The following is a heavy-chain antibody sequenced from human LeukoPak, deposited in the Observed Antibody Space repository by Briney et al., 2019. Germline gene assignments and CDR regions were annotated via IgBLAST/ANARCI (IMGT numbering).Heavy chain of an antibody. CDR2: IYHSEST. CDR3: ARGTSYSGATFLY. V-gene: IGHV4-59*01. J-gene: IGHJ4*02. Sequence: PSETLSLTCTVSGGSISSFYWNWIRQPPGKGLERIGYIYHSESTNYNPSLKGRVTISADTSKNQFSLKLSSVTAADTAVYYCARGTSYSGATFLYWGQGTLVTVSS. CDR1: GGSISSFY. D-gene: IGHD1-26*01.